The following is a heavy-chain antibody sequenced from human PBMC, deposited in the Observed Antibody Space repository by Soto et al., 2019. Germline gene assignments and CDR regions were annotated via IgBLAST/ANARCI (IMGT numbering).Heavy chain of an antibody. J-gene: IGHJ6*02. D-gene: IGHD6-19*01. CDR1: GGSFSGYI. V-gene: IGHV4-34*01. Sequence: PSETLSLTCDVYGGSFSGYIWTWIRQTPGKGLQWIGQINHSGSANYNPSLKSRVTISVHTSNSQFSLELSSVTAADMAVYYCARGGITVAGTIYYYYGLDVWGQGTTVTVSS. CDR3: ARGGITVAGTIYYYYGLDV. CDR2: INHSGSA.